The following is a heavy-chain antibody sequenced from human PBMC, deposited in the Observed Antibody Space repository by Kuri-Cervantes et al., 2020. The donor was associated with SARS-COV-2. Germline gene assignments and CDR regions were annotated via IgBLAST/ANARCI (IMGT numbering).Heavy chain of an antibody. CDR1: GFTFSSYG. Sequence: GGSLRLSCAASGFTFSSYGMHWVRQAPGKGLEWVAVIWYDGSNKYYADSVKGRFTISRDNSKNTLYLQMNSLRAEDTAVYYCASVGNSYGYIYYYYGMDVWGQGTTVTVSS. J-gene: IGHJ6*02. D-gene: IGHD5-18*01. CDR2: IWYDGSNK. CDR3: ASVGNSYGYIYYYYGMDV. V-gene: IGHV3-33*01.